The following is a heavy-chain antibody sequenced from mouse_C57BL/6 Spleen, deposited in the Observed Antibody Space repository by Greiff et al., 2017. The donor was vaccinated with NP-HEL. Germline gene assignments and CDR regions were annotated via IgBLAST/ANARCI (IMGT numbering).Heavy chain of an antibody. J-gene: IGHJ2*01. V-gene: IGHV1-54*01. Sequence: QVQLQQSGAELVRPGTSVKVSCKASGYAFTNYLIEWVKQRPGQGLEWIGVINPGSGGTNYNEKFKGKATLTADKSSSTAYMQLSSLTSEDSAVYFCARDYGSSEDYFDYWGQGTTLTVSS. D-gene: IGHD1-1*01. CDR1: GYAFTNYL. CDR2: INPGSGGT. CDR3: ARDYGSSEDYFDY.